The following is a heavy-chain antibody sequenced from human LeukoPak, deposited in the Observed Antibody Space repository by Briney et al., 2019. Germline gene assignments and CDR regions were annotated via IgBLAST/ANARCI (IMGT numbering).Heavy chain of an antibody. D-gene: IGHD6-13*01. Sequence: GRSLILSCAASGFTFSSYAMHWVRQAPGKGLEWVAVISYDGSNKYYADSVKGRFTISRDNSKNTLYLQMNSLRAEDTAVYYCARVIAAAGRYYYYYMDVWGKGTTVTVSS. CDR2: ISYDGSNK. V-gene: IGHV3-30*04. J-gene: IGHJ6*03. CDR1: GFTFSSYA. CDR3: ARVIAAAGRYYYYYMDV.